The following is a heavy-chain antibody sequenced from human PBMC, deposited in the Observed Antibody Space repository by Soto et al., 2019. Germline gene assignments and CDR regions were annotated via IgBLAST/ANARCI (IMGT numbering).Heavy chain of an antibody. CDR1: GGSVNGYY. J-gene: IGHJ5*02. CDR2: INHTGGT. D-gene: IGHD3-3*01. Sequence: SETLSLTCAVYGGSVNGYYWNWIRQPPGKGLEWIGEINHTGGTHHNPSLKSRVTMSVDTSKNQFSLRLSSVTAADTAIYYCATRITVFGLLIPPFDPWGQGTQVTVSS. V-gene: IGHV4-34*01. CDR3: ATRITVFGLLIPPFDP.